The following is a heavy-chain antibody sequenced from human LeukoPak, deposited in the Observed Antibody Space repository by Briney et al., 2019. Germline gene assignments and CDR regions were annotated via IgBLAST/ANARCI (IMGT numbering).Heavy chain of an antibody. CDR1: GFTFSDYY. J-gene: IGHJ4*02. CDR3: AREYYYDSKGFST. V-gene: IGHV3-11*01. Sequence: KPGGSLRLSCAVSGFTFSDYYMTWIRQAPGKGLEWVSDISSSGSTTRYADSVKGRFTISRDNAKDSLYLQMSSLRAEDSAMYYCAREYYYDSKGFSTWGQGTLVTVSS. D-gene: IGHD3-22*01. CDR2: ISSSGSTT.